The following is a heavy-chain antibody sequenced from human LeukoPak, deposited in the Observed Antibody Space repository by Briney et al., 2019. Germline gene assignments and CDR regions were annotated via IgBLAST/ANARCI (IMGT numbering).Heavy chain of an antibody. D-gene: IGHD3-9*01. CDR1: GGSISSYY. J-gene: IGHJ4*02. CDR3: AQTGSPY. Sequence: PSETLSLTCTVSGGSISSYYWSWIRQPPGKGLEWIGSIYHSGSTYYNPSLKSRVTISVDTSKNQFSLKLSSVTAADTAVYYCAQTGSPYWGQGTLVTVSS. CDR2: IYHSGST. V-gene: IGHV4-59*04.